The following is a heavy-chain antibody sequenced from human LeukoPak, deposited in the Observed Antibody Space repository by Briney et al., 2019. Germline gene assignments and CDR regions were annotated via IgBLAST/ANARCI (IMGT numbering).Heavy chain of an antibody. CDR3: ARHPYYDFWSGYISWFDP. V-gene: IGHV4-38-2*01. CDR1: GYSISSGYY. D-gene: IGHD3-3*01. CDR2: IYHSGST. Sequence: PSETLSLTCAVSGYSISSGYYWGWSRQPPGKGLEWIGSIYHSGSTSYNPSLKSRVTISVDTSKNQFSLKLSSVTAADTAVYYCARHPYYDFWSGYISWFDPWGQGTLVTVSS. J-gene: IGHJ5*02.